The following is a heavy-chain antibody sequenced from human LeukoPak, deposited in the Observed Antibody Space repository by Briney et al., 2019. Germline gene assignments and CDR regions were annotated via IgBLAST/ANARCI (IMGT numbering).Heavy chain of an antibody. V-gene: IGHV3-33*08. J-gene: IGHJ4*02. CDR2: IWSDGSNK. CDR1: EFTFSSYG. D-gene: IGHD1-1*01. Sequence: GGSLRLSCAASEFTFSSYGMHWVRQAPAKGLEWVAVIWSDGSNKYYADSVKGRFTISRDNSENTLYLQMSSLRAEDTAVYYCTTENWYVFENWGQGSLVTVSS. CDR3: TTENWYVFEN.